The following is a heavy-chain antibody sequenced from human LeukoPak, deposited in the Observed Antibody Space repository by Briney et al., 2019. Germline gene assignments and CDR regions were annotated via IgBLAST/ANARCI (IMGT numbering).Heavy chain of an antibody. CDR2: ISSSSSYI. D-gene: IGHD6-13*01. CDR1: GFTFSSYS. Sequence: PGGSLRLSCAASGFTFSSYSMNWVRQAPGKGLEWVSSISSSSSYIYYADSVKGRFTISRDNAKNSLYLQMNSLRAEDTAVYYCARDQPQHNMRLIAAADGGFDYWGQGTLVTVSS. J-gene: IGHJ4*02. CDR3: ARDQPQHNMRLIAAADGGFDY. V-gene: IGHV3-21*01.